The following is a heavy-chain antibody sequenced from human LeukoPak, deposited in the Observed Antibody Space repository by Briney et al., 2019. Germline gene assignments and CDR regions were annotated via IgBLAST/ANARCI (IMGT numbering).Heavy chain of an antibody. Sequence: PGGSLRLSCEASGFTFSSYWMHWVRQAPGKRLVWVSRINSDGSDTNSADSVKGRFTISRDNAKNTLYLQMNSLRAEDTAVYYCVRGLGSGYSYAYGVYWGQGTLVTVSS. J-gene: IGHJ4*02. V-gene: IGHV3-74*01. D-gene: IGHD5-18*01. CDR1: GFTFSSYW. CDR3: VRGLGSGYSYAYGVY. CDR2: INSDGSDT.